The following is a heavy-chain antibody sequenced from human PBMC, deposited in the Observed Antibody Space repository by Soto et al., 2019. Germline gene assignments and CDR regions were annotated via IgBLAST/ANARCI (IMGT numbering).Heavy chain of an antibody. V-gene: IGHV3-23*01. CDR3: AKGGSSGWYYFDL. CDR2: TPGSGGSA. D-gene: IGHD6-19*01. Sequence: GGSLRLSCAASGFTFGTYAMNWVRQAPGKGLEWVSSTPGSGGSAYYADSVRGRFTISRDNSKNTLYLQMDSLRPEDTAIYYCAKGGSSGWYYFDLWGQGTLVTVSS. J-gene: IGHJ4*02. CDR1: GFTFGTYA.